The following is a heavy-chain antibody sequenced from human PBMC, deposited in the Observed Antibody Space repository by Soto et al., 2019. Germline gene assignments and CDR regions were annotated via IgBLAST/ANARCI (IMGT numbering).Heavy chain of an antibody. CDR1: GGTFSSYA. V-gene: IGHV1-69*01. D-gene: IGHD3-3*01. CDR3: ARGYDFWSGLPRRGYYYGMDV. J-gene: IGHJ6*02. CDR2: IIPIFGTA. Sequence: VSCKSSGGTFSSYAISWVRQAPGQGLEWMGGIIPIFGTANYAQKFQGRVTITADESTSTAYMELSSLRSEDTAVYYCARGYDFWSGLPRRGYYYGMDVWGQGTTVTVSS.